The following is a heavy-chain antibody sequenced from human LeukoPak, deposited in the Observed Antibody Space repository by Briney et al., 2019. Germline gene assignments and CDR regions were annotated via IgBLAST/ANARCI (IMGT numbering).Heavy chain of an antibody. J-gene: IGHJ4*02. CDR2: ISFDGSKK. D-gene: IGHD4-17*01. Sequence: GGSLRLSCAASGFIFSDYPMHWVRQAPGKGLEWVAVISFDGSKKYYADSVKGRFTISRDNSRNTLYLQMNSLRAEDTAVYYCARDQYGDYALDYWGQGTLVTVSS. CDR1: GFIFSDYP. CDR3: ARDQYGDYALDY. V-gene: IGHV3-30-3*01.